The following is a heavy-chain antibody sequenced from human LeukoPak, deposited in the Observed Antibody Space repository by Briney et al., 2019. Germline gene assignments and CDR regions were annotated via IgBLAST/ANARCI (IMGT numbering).Heavy chain of an antibody. J-gene: IGHJ4*02. CDR2: ISDDGSKI. V-gene: IGHV3-30-3*01. CDR1: GFTFSSYS. Sequence: GRSLKLSCAASGFTFSSYSMNWVRQAPGKGLEWVAVISDDGSKIYYADSVKGQFTISRDNSKNTLYLQMNGLGGEDTAVYYCARESVFDSWGQGTLVTVSS. CDR3: ARESVFDS.